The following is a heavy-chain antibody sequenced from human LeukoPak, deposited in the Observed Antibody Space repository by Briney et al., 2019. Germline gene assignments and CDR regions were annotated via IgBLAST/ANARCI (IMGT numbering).Heavy chain of an antibody. CDR3: ARRLTQYDCFDP. J-gene: IGHJ5*02. V-gene: IGHV6-1*01. CDR1: GDSVSSKSVT. Sequence: SQTLSLTFAFSGDSVSSKSVTWNWVRQSPARGVEWLGRTYYRCTWYNDYAVSVRGRITVNPDTPKNQFSLHLNSVTPEDTAVYYCARRLTQYDCFDPWGQGILVTVSS. CDR2: TYYRCTWYN. D-gene: IGHD2-2*01.